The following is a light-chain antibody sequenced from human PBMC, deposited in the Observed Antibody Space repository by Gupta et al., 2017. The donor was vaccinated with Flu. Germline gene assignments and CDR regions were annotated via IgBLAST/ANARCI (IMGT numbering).Light chain of an antibody. CDR3: SSCTSSTTLV. CDR1: SSDIGSYNY. CDR2: DVT. V-gene: IGLV2-14*01. Sequence: SITISCIGTSSDIGSYNYVSWYQQHPGKAPKLLIYDVTNRPSGISNRFSGSKSGDTASLTISGLQAEDEADYYCSSCTSSTTLVFGGGTKLTVL. J-gene: IGLJ2*01.